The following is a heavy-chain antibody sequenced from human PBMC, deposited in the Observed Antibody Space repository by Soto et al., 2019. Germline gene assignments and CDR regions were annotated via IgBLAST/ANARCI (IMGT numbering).Heavy chain of an antibody. D-gene: IGHD6-19*01. J-gene: IGHJ6*02. V-gene: IGHV4-30-4*01. CDR3: ARPTRQWLGLRYYYGMDV. CDR2: MSYSGST. CDR1: GGSISSGNYY. Sequence: SETLSLTCTVSGGSISSGNYYWSWIRQPPGKGLEWIGFMSYSGSTSYNASLKSRVTISVDTSKNQFSLKLSSVTAADTAVYYCARPTRQWLGLRYYYGMDVWGQGTTVTVSS.